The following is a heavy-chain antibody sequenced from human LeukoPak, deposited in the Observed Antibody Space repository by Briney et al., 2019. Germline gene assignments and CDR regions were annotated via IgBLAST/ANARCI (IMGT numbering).Heavy chain of an antibody. D-gene: IGHD3-22*01. CDR2: ISGAGSRT. CDR1: GFTFDNYV. Sequence: PGGSLRLSCAASGFTFDNYVTTWVRQAPGKGLEWVSSISGAGSRTYYADSVEGRFTISRDNSKNTLSLQMNSLRAEDTAVYYCAKDRGAYDAFDHWGQGTLVTVSS. V-gene: IGHV3-23*01. CDR3: AKDRGAYDAFDH. J-gene: IGHJ4*02.